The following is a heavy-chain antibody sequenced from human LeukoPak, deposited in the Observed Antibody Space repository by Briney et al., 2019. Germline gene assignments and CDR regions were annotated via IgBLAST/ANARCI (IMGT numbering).Heavy chain of an antibody. CDR3: ARRYDFWSGTLDY. Sequence: GESLKISCKGSGYSFTGYWIGWVRQMPGKGLEWMGIIYPGDSDTRYSPSFQGQVTISADKSISTAYLQWSSLKASDTAMYYCARRYDFWSGTLDYWGQGTLVTVSS. CDR2: IYPGDSDT. J-gene: IGHJ4*02. D-gene: IGHD3-3*01. CDR1: GYSFTGYW. V-gene: IGHV5-51*01.